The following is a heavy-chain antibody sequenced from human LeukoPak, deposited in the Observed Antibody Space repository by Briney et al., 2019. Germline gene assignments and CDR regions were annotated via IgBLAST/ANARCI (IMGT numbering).Heavy chain of an antibody. D-gene: IGHD6-13*01. CDR2: ISSSSSTI. CDR1: GFTFSNYW. J-gene: IGHJ5*02. CDR3: ARDSAAAGTWWFDP. V-gene: IGHV3-48*01. Sequence: GGSLRLSCAASGFTFSNYWMSWVRQAPGKGLEWVSYISSSSSTIYYADSVKGGFTISRDNAKNSLYLQMNSLRAEDTAVYYCARDSAAAGTWWFDPWGQGTLVTVSS.